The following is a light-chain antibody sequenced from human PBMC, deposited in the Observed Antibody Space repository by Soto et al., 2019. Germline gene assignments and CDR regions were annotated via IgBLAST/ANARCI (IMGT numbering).Light chain of an antibody. CDR1: QSITTW. V-gene: IGKV1-5*01. CDR3: QHYKMYSPWT. J-gene: IGKJ1*01. CDR2: DVS. Sequence: EIQMTQSPSTLSGSVGDRVTITCLACQSITTWLAWYQQRPGKAPKLLIYDVSSLQSGVPSRFSGSGSGTEFTLTISSLQPDDFATYYCQHYKMYSPWTFGQGTKVDI.